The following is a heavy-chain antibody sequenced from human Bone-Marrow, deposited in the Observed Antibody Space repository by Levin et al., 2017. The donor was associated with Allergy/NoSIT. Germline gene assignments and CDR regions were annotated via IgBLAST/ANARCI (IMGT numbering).Heavy chain of an antibody. D-gene: IGHD6-6*01. Sequence: LRLSCTVSGGSISSGGFHWSWIRQHPGKGLEWIGYIDYSGNTYYNPSLKSRVTISMDTSKNQFSLRLSSVTAADTAVYYCARDWAAARVFDYWGQGTLVTVSS. J-gene: IGHJ4*02. V-gene: IGHV4-31*03. CDR1: GGSISSGGFH. CDR2: IDYSGNT. CDR3: ARDWAAARVFDY.